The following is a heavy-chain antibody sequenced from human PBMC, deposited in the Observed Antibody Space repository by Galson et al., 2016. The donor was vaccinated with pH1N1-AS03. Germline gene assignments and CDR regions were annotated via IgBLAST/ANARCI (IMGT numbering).Heavy chain of an antibody. J-gene: IGHJ6*02. CDR1: GFRFDDYA. V-gene: IGHV3-9*01. Sequence: SLRLSCAVSGFRFDDYAMHWVRQAPGKGLEWVSSISWNSNKIDYADSVKGRFTISRDSAKNSLNLQMNSLRAEDTALYYCIKGGAASADFFDIWGQGTTVPVSS. CDR3: IKGGAASADFFDI. D-gene: IGHD3/OR15-3a*01. CDR2: ISWNSNKI.